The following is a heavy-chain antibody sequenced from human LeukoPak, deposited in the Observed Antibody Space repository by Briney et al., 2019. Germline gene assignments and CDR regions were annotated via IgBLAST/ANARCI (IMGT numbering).Heavy chain of an antibody. CDR2: LIPTLGIT. CDR1: GATFSTYA. J-gene: IGHJ6*02. D-gene: IGHD5-24*01. CDR3: ARVFVSSGRNYNYYGVDV. V-gene: IGHV1-69*04. Sequence: SVKVSCKASGATFSTYAITWVRQAPGQGLEWMGRLIPTLGITTYAQSIQGRVSITADRSLTAAYLELTRLTSDDTAVYYCARVFVSSGRNYNYYGVDVWGQGTTVTVSS.